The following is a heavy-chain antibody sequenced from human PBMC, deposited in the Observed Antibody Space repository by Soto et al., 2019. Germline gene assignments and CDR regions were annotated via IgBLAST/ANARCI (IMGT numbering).Heavy chain of an antibody. Sequence: PGESLKISCKGSGYSFTSYWIGWVRQMPGKGLEWMGIIYPGNSDTRYSPSFQGQATISADKSISTAYLQCSSLKASDTAMYYCARQASTIFGVVKDYYYYYGMDVWGQGTTVTVSS. CDR3: ARQASTIFGVVKDYYYYYGMDV. CDR2: IYPGNSDT. J-gene: IGHJ6*02. CDR1: GYSFTSYW. D-gene: IGHD3-3*01. V-gene: IGHV5-51*01.